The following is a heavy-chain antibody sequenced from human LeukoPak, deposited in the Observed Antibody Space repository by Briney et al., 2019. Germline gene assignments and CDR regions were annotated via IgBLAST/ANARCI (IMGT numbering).Heavy chain of an antibody. V-gene: IGHV1-18*01. CDR1: GYTFTSYG. Sequence: GASVKVSCKASGYTFTSYGISWVRQAPGQGLEWMGWISAYNGNTNYAQKLQGRVTMTTDTSTSTAYMELRSLRSDDTAVYYCARVLYYYDSSGYEEAFDIWGQGTMVTVSS. CDR2: ISAYNGNT. D-gene: IGHD3-22*01. CDR3: ARVLYYYDSSGYEEAFDI. J-gene: IGHJ3*02.